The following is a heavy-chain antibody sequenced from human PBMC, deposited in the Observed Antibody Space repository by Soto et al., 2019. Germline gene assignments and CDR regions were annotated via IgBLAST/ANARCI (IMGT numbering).Heavy chain of an antibody. V-gene: IGHV4-34*01. D-gene: IGHD3-22*01. CDR1: GGSFSGYY. CDR3: ARTKRSSGYYPPFVYYGMDV. Sequence: SETLSLTCAVYGGSFSGYYWSWIRQPPGKGLEWIGEINHSGSTNYNPSLKSRVTISVDTSKNQFSLKLSSVTAADTAVYYCARTKRSSGYYPPFVYYGMDVWGQGTTVTVSS. J-gene: IGHJ6*02. CDR2: INHSGST.